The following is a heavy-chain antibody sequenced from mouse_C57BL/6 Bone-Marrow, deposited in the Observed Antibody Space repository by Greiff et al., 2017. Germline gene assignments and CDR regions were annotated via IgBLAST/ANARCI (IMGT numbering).Heavy chain of an antibody. D-gene: IGHD2-10*02. CDR2: ISSGSSTI. V-gene: IGHV5-17*01. Sequence: EVQLVESGGGLVKPGGSLKLSCAASGFTFSDYGMHWVRQAPEKGLEWVAYISSGSSTIYYADTVKGRFTISRDNAKNTLFLQMTSLRSEDTAMYYCARPGVYCNRAWFAYWGQGTLVTVSA. CDR3: ARPGVYCNRAWFAY. CDR1: GFTFSDYG. J-gene: IGHJ3*01.